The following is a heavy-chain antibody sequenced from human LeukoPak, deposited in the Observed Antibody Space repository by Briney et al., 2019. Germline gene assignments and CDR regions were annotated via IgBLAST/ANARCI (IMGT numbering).Heavy chain of an antibody. CDR1: GGSISSSSYY. CDR3: ARGCVGGSGYYTNFDY. D-gene: IGHD3-3*01. Sequence: SETLSLTCTVSGGSISSSSYYWGWIRQPPGKGLEWIGYIYYSGSTNYNPPLKSRVTISVDTSKNQFSLKLSSVTAADTAVYYCARGCVGGSGYYTNFDYWGQGTLVTVSS. V-gene: IGHV4-61*05. J-gene: IGHJ4*02. CDR2: IYYSGST.